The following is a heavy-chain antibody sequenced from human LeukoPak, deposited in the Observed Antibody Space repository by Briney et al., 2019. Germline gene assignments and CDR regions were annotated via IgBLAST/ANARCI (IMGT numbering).Heavy chain of an antibody. Sequence: SSETLSLTCTGSGDSISSYYWSWIRQPAGKGLEWIRRIYSSGSTNYNPSLKSRVTMSLDTSKNQFSLRLSSVTAADTAVYYCARDRDYYGSGTYGMDVWGQGTTVTVSS. D-gene: IGHD3-10*01. J-gene: IGHJ6*02. CDR1: GDSISSYY. CDR2: IYSSGST. CDR3: ARDRDYYGSGTYGMDV. V-gene: IGHV4-4*07.